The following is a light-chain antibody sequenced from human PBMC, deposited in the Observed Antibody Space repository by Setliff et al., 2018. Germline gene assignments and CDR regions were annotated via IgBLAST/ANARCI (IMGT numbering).Light chain of an antibody. CDR1: RSNVGNNY. CDR2: DDN. J-gene: IGLJ1*01. CDR3: GTWESSLRGWV. V-gene: IGLV1-51*01. Sequence: QSVLTQPPSVSGAPGQKVTISCSGSRSNVGNNYVSWYQQLPGTAPKLLIHDDNKRPSGIPDRFSRSKSGTSATLGSTGLQTGDEADYYCGTWESSLRGWVVGSGTKVTV.